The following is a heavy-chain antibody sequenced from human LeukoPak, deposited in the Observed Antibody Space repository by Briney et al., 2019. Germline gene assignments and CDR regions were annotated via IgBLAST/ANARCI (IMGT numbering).Heavy chain of an antibody. CDR3: ARDALTPFYYYGSGSYPGGHWFDP. Sequence: GASVTVSCTASGGTFSSYAISWVRQAPGQGLEWMGGIIPIFGTANYAQKFQGRVTITADESTCTAYMELSSLRSEDTAVYYCARDALTPFYYYGSGSYPGGHWFDPWGQGTLVTVSS. J-gene: IGHJ5*02. CDR2: IIPIFGTA. CDR1: GGTFSSYA. V-gene: IGHV1-69*13. D-gene: IGHD3-10*01.